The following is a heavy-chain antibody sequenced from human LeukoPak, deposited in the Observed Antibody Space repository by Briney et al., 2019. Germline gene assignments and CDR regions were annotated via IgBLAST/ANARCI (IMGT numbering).Heavy chain of an antibody. V-gene: IGHV3-48*03. CDR2: ISSSGSTI. J-gene: IGHJ3*02. Sequence: PGGSLRLSCAASGFTFSNYEMNWVRQAPGKGLEWVSYISSSGSTIYYADSVKGRFTISRDNAKNSLYLQMNSLRAEDTAGYYCARGGYYDPKRAFDIWGQGTMVTVSS. D-gene: IGHD3-3*01. CDR3: ARGGYYDPKRAFDI. CDR1: GFTFSNYE.